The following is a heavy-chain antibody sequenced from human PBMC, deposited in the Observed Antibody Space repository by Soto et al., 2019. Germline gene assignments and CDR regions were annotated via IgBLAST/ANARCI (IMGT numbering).Heavy chain of an antibody. CDR3: AXVRGDYGDYPDYWYFDL. Sequence: GGSLRLSCAASGFTFSSYAMIWVRQAPVNGLEFVSAISGIFGSTYYADSVKGRFTISRYNSKNTLYLQMNSLRAYYTAVYYCAXVRGDYGDYPDYWYFDLWGRGTMVTVSS. V-gene: IGHV3-23*01. J-gene: IGHJ2*01. CDR2: ISGIFGST. D-gene: IGHD4-17*01. CDR1: GFTFSSYA.